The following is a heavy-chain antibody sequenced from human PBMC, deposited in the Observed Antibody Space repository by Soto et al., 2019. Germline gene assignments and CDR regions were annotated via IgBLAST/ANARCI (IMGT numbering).Heavy chain of an antibody. CDR3: ARDQARGMGYYGSGSYYRRPYYFDY. D-gene: IGHD3-10*01. J-gene: IGHJ4*02. CDR1: GFTFSSYW. V-gene: IGHV3-7*01. CDR2: IKQDGSEK. Sequence: PWGSLRLSCAASGFTFSSYWMSWVRQAPGKGLEWVANIKQDGSEKYYVDSVKGRFTISRDNAKNSLYLQMNSPRAEDTAVYYCARDQARGMGYYGSGSYYRRPYYFDYWGQGTLVTVSS.